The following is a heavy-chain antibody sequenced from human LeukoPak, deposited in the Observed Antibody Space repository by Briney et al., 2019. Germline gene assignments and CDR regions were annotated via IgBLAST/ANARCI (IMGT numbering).Heavy chain of an antibody. Sequence: GGSLRLSCAASGFTFSGYWMSWVRQAPGKGLEWVANIKQDGSEKYYVDSVKGRFTISRDNAKNSLYLQMNSLRAEDTAVYYCARELLWFGELVDYYYYMDVWGKGATVTVSS. J-gene: IGHJ6*03. D-gene: IGHD3-10*01. CDR2: IKQDGSEK. CDR1: GFTFSGYW. V-gene: IGHV3-7*01. CDR3: ARELLWFGELVDYYYYMDV.